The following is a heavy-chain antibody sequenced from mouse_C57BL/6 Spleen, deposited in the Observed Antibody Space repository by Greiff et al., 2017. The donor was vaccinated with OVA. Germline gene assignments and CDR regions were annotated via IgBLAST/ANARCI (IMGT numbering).Heavy chain of an antibody. Sequence: EVKLVESGGGLVKPGGSLKLSCAASGFTFSSYAMSWVRQTPEKRLEWVATISDGGSYTYYPDNVKGRFIISRDNAKNNLYLQLSHMKSENTAVSYCARWHYYGSSTGFDYWGQGTTLTVSS. V-gene: IGHV5-4*03. CDR1: GFTFSSYA. CDR3: ARWHYYGSSTGFDY. CDR2: ISDGGSYT. J-gene: IGHJ2*01. D-gene: IGHD1-1*01.